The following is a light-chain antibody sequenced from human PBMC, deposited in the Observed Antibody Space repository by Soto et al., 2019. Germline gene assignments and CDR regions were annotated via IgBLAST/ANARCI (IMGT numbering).Light chain of an antibody. Sequence: IVMTQSPDSLAVSLGERATINCKSSQSVLYSSNNKTYLAWYQQKPGQPPKLLIYWASTRESGVPDRFSGSGSGTDFTLTISSLQAEDVAVYYCQQYYSTPRTFGQGTKVDIK. V-gene: IGKV4-1*01. CDR1: QSVLYSSNNKTY. CDR2: WAS. J-gene: IGKJ1*01. CDR3: QQYYSTPRT.